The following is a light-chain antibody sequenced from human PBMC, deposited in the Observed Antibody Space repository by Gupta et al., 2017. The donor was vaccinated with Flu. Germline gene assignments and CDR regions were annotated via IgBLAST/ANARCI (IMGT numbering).Light chain of an antibody. CDR3: QQSVTNART. Sequence: ATSLSASVGDTVNFSSRESKYISNYLTRYQQKSWMAPTLLIYATSQAARGLPWRFSGSGSGTNFPLTISMLPHEDFADYYCQQSVTNARTFGQGTKLEVK. V-gene: IGKV1-39*01. J-gene: IGKJ2*01. CDR1: KYISNY. CDR2: ATS.